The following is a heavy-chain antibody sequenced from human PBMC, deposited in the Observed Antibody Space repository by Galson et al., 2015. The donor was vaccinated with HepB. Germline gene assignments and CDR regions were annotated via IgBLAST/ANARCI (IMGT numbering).Heavy chain of an antibody. D-gene: IGHD3-9*01. Sequence: LRLSCAGSGFTFSNFAMHWVRQAPGKGLERVAVTSYDGSKDYYTDSVRGRFTISRGNSKNTVYLEMNSLRVEDTAVYYCAGYYYDTRNFDFRVYWGRGTLVSVSS. CDR3: AGYYYDTRNFDFRVY. CDR2: TSYDGSKD. V-gene: IGHV3-30*10. CDR1: GFTFSNFA. J-gene: IGHJ4*02.